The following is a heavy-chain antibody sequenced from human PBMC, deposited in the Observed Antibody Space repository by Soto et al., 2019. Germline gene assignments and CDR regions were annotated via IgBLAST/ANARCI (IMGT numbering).Heavy chain of an antibody. CDR2: IWYGGSNK. J-gene: IGHJ4*02. D-gene: IGHD6-6*01. CDR3: ARDFRRVFSSFLEY. Sequence: GGSLRLSCAASGFTFSSYGMHWVRQAPGKGLEWVAVIWYGGSNKYYADSVKGRFTISRDNSKNTLYLQMNSLRAEDTAVYYCARDFRRVFSSFLEYWGQGTLVTVSS. V-gene: IGHV3-33*01. CDR1: GFTFSSYG.